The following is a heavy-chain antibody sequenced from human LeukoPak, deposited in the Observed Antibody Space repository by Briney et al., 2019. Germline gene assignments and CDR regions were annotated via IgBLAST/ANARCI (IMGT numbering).Heavy chain of an antibody. V-gene: IGHV1-2*02. CDR2: INPNSGGT. Sequence: ASVKVSCKASGYTFTGYYIHWVRQAPGQGLEWMGWINPNSGGTNYAQKFQGRVTMTRDTSISTAYMELSRLRSDDTAVYYCASPIVGATVAFSVWGQGTLVTVSS. J-gene: IGHJ4*02. CDR3: ASPIVGATVAFSV. D-gene: IGHD1-26*01. CDR1: GYTFTGYY.